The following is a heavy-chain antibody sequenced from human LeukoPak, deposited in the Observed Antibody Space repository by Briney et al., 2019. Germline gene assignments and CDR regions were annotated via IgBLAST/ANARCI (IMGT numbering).Heavy chain of an antibody. Sequence: SETLSLTCTVPGGSISSYYWSWIRQPPGKGLEWIGYIYYSGSTNYNPSLKSRVTISVDTSKNQFSLKLSSVTAADTAVYYCARHHPSDYYDSSGYYDWYYFDYWGQGTLVTVSS. J-gene: IGHJ4*02. CDR3: ARHHPSDYYDSSGYYDWYYFDY. V-gene: IGHV4-59*08. CDR2: IYYSGST. D-gene: IGHD3-22*01. CDR1: GGSISSYY.